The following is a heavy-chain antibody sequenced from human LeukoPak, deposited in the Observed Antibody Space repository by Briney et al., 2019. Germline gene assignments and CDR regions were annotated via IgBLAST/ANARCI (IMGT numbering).Heavy chain of an antibody. D-gene: IGHD5-24*01. CDR1: GGTFSSYA. CDR2: IIPILGIA. V-gene: IGHV1-69*04. Sequence: ASVKVSCKASGGTFSSYAISWVRQAPGQGLEWMGRIIPILGIANYAQKFQGRVTITADKSTSTAYMELSSLRSEDTAVYYCARLVEMATALIFDYWGQGTLVTVSS. CDR3: ARLVEMATALIFDY. J-gene: IGHJ4*02.